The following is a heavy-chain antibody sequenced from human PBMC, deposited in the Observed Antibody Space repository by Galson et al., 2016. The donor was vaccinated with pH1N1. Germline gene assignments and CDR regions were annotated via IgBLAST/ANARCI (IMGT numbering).Heavy chain of an antibody. CDR2: IYYSGTT. CDR3: ARVKILTGYYHPYYVDY. D-gene: IGHD3-9*01. J-gene: IGHJ4*02. Sequence: TLSLSCTVSGASVSSGDHCWSWIRQPPGKGLEWIGYIYYSGTTYYKPSLQSRFIISVDTSRNQFSLKLNSVTAADTALYYCARVKILTGYYHPYYVDYWGQGTLVTVSS. CDR1: GASVSSGDHC. V-gene: IGHV4-30-4*08.